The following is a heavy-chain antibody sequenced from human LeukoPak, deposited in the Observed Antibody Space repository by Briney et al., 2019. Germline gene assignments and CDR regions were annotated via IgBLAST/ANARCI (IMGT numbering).Heavy chain of an antibody. CDR3: ARASGYYYDSSGYYQY. CDR2: INSDGINT. V-gene: IGHV3-74*01. CDR1: GFTFSNYW. J-gene: IGHJ4*02. Sequence: GGSLRLSCAASGFTFSNYWMHWVRQAPGKGLVWVSRINSDGINTSYADSVKGRFTISRDNAKNSLYLQMNSLRAEDTAVYYCARASGYYYDSSGYYQYWGQGTLVTVSS. D-gene: IGHD3-22*01.